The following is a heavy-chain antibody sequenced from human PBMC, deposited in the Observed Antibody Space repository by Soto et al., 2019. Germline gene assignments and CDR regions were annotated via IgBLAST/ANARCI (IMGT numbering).Heavy chain of an antibody. J-gene: IGHJ5*02. CDR3: ARQPSSIAARRGWFDP. CDR1: GGTFSSYA. D-gene: IGHD6-6*01. CDR2: IIPIVGTA. V-gene: IGHV1-69*13. Sequence: SVKVSCKASGGTFSSYAISWVRQAPGQGLEWMGGIIPIVGTANYAQKFQGRVTITADESTSTAYMELSSLRSEDTAVYYCARQPSSIAARRGWFDPWGQGTLVTVSS.